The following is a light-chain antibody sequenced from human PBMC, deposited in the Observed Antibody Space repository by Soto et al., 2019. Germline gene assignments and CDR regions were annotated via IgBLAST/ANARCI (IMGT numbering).Light chain of an antibody. CDR3: QQSYSALMYT. CDR1: QTISNH. J-gene: IGKJ2*01. V-gene: IGKV1-39*01. CDR2: AAS. Sequence: DIQMTQSPSSLSASVGDRVTITCRANQTISNHLSWFQQIPGKAPKLLIYAASTLQSGVPSRFSGSGSGTDFTLTISSLRPEDFATYYCQQSYSALMYTFGQGTKVEIK.